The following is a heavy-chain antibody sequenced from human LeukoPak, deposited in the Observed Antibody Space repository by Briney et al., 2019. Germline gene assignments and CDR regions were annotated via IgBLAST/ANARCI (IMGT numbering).Heavy chain of an antibody. CDR1: GGSISSYY. Sequence: SETLSLTCTVSGGSISSYYWSWIRQPPGKGLEWIGYIYYSGSTNYNPSLKSRVTISVDTSKNQFSLKLSSVTAADTAVYYCARVSHSAARLFDPWGQGTLVTVSS. V-gene: IGHV4-59*01. CDR2: IYYSGST. J-gene: IGHJ5*02. CDR3: ARVSHSAARLFDP. D-gene: IGHD2-15*01.